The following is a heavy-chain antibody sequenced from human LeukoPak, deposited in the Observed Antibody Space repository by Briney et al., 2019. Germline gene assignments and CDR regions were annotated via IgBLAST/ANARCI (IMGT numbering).Heavy chain of an antibody. J-gene: IGHJ6*02. Sequence: GSSVKVSCKASGGTFSSYTISWVRQAPGQGLEWMGRIILILGIANYAQKFQGRVTITADKSTSTAYMELSSLRSEDTAVYYCARDMGYCSSTSCYRIDYYYYYGMDVWGQGTTVTVSS. CDR2: IILILGIA. D-gene: IGHD2-2*01. CDR1: GGTFSSYT. V-gene: IGHV1-69*04. CDR3: ARDMGYCSSTSCYRIDYYYYYGMDV.